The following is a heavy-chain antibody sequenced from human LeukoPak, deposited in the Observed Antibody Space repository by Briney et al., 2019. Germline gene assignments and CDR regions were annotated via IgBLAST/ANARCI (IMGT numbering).Heavy chain of an antibody. D-gene: IGHD1-26*01. CDR1: GGSISSYY. V-gene: IGHV4-59*01. Sequence: SETLSLTCTVSGGSISSYYWSWIRQPPGKGLEWIGYIYCSGSTNYNPSLKSRVTISVDTSKNQFSLKLSSVTAADTAVYYCARDGGQWELRGDFDYWGQGTLVTVSS. CDR3: ARDGGQWELRGDFDY. CDR2: IYCSGST. J-gene: IGHJ4*02.